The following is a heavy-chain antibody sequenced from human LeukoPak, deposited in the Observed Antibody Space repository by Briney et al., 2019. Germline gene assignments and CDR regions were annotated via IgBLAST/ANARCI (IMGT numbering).Heavy chain of an antibody. CDR1: GYNFLIYW. CDR2: IYPDDSNT. Sequence: PGASLKISCKGSGYNFLIYWIGWVRQLPGQGLEWMGIIYPDDSNTIYGPSFQGQVTISADKSINTAYLEWSSLKASDTAIYYCARQGAAGKYYYYYMDVWGKGTTVTVSS. V-gene: IGHV5-51*01. CDR3: ARQGAAGKYYYYYMDV. J-gene: IGHJ6*03. D-gene: IGHD6-13*01.